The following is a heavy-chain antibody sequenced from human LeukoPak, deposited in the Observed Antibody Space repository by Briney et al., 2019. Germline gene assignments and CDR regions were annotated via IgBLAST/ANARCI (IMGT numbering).Heavy chain of an antibody. J-gene: IGHJ4*02. V-gene: IGHV3-74*01. CDR3: TRDWRNLGYDY. Sequence: TGGSLRLSCAASGFTLSAYWMHWVRQAPGKGLMWVSRIEGDGNRITYADSVKGQFTISRDNAKNPLYLQINSLRAEDTAVYYCTRDWRNLGYDYWGQGTLVTVSS. D-gene: IGHD5-12*01. CDR2: IEGDGNRI. CDR1: GFTLSAYW.